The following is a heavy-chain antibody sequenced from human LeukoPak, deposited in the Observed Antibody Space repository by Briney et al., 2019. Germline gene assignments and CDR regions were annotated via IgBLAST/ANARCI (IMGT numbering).Heavy chain of an antibody. D-gene: IGHD3-22*01. Sequence: PGGSLRLSCAASGFTISSYEMNWVRQSPGKGLEWVSYISNSGRTIYYADSVKGRFTISRVNSKNTLYMEMNGLRPEDTAVYYCANSLYYDTRGYQIDYWGQGTLVTVSS. V-gene: IGHV3-48*03. J-gene: IGHJ4*02. CDR2: ISNSGRTI. CDR3: ANSLYYDTRGYQIDY. CDR1: GFTISSYE.